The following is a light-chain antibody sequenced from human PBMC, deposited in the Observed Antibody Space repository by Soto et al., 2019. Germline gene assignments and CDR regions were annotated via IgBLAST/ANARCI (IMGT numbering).Light chain of an antibody. Sequence: IVLTQSPCTLSLSPGERATLSCGASQSVTNNFLAWYQQKPGQAPRRLICVASSRATGVPDRFSGSGSGTDFTLTISRLEPGDFAVYYCQQYGTPLFTFGPGTKVDIK. J-gene: IGKJ3*01. CDR3: QQYGTPLFT. V-gene: IGKV3-20*01. CDR2: VAS. CDR1: QSVTNNF.